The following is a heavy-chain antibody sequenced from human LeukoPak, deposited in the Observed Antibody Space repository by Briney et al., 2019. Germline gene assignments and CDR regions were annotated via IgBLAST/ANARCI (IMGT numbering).Heavy chain of an antibody. Sequence: PGGSLRLSCAASGFTFSSNAMSWVRQAPGKGLEWVSAISGSGGSTYYADSVKGRFTISRDNSKNTLYLQMNSLRAEDTAVYYCAKDIGIAVAGRDEYFQHWGQGTLVTVSS. D-gene: IGHD6-19*01. CDR3: AKDIGIAVAGRDEYFQH. J-gene: IGHJ1*01. CDR1: GFTFSSNA. V-gene: IGHV3-23*01. CDR2: ISGSGGST.